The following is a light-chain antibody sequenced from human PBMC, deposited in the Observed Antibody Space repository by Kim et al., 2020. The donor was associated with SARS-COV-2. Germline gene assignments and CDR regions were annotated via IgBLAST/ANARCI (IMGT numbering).Light chain of an antibody. CDR3: AAWDDSLSGGV. CDR1: SSNIGSNY. J-gene: IGLJ3*02. V-gene: IGLV1-47*01. Sequence: GQTVTISWSGSSSNIGSNYVYWNQQLPGTAPNLHIHRNNQRPSGVPVRFSGSKSGTSASLAISGLRSEDEADYYCAAWDDSLSGGVFGGGTKLTVL. CDR2: RNN.